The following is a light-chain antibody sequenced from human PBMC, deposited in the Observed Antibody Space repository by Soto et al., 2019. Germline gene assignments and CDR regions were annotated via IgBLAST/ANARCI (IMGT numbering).Light chain of an antibody. J-gene: IGKJ5*01. CDR2: DAS. V-gene: IGKV1-33*01. CDR3: QMYDNPLRT. CDR1: HYINDY. Sequence: DSQMTQSPSSLSASVGDKVTITCQASHYINDYLNWYQQKPGKAPKLLIYDASNLQSGVPLRFSGSGSGTQFTLTITTVQPEDFATYYCQMYDNPLRTFGPGTRLEIK.